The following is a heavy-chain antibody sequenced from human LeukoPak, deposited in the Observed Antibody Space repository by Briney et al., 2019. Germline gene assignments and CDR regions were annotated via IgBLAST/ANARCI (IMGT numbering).Heavy chain of an antibody. V-gene: IGHV5-51*01. D-gene: IGHD5-18*01. CDR3: ARLGGSMDTAMVSYYYYYYMDV. CDR2: IYPGDSDT. Sequence: PGESLKISCKGSGYSFTSYWIGWVRQMPGKGLEWMGIIYPGDSDTRYSPSFQGQVTISADKSISTAYLQWSSLKASDTAMYYCARLGGSMDTAMVSYYYYYYMDVWGKGTTVTVSS. CDR1: GYSFTSYW. J-gene: IGHJ6*03.